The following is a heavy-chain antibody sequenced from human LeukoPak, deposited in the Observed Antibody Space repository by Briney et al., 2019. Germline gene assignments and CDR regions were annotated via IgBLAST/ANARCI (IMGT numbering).Heavy chain of an antibody. Sequence: SETLSLTCTVSGGSISSYYWSWIRQPPGKGLEWIGYIYNSGSTNYNPSLKSRITISVDTSKNHFSLKLNSVTAADTAIYYCARQRTVVTPEFFDYWGQGTLVIVSS. CDR2: IYNSGST. D-gene: IGHD4-23*01. J-gene: IGHJ4*02. CDR1: GGSISSYY. V-gene: IGHV4-59*08. CDR3: ARQRTVVTPEFFDY.